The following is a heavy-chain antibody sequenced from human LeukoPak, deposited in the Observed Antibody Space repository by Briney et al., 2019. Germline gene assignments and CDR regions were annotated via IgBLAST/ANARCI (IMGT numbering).Heavy chain of an antibody. CDR1: GYTFTSYA. CDR3: ARVNYDFWSGYYGPPDY. J-gene: IGHJ4*02. D-gene: IGHD3-3*01. V-gene: IGHV7-4-1*02. CDR2: INTNTGNP. Sequence: ASVKVSCKASGYTFTSYAMNWVRQAPGQGLEWMGWINTNTGNPTYAQGFTGRFVFSLDTPVSTAYLQISSLKAEDTAVYYCARVNYDFWSGYYGPPDYWGQGTLVTVSS.